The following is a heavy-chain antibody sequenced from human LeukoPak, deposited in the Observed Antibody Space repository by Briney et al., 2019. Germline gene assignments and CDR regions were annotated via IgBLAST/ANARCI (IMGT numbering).Heavy chain of an antibody. CDR2: ISSDGSST. D-gene: IGHD4-17*01. CDR1: GFTFSTYW. V-gene: IGHV3-74*01. CDR3: ARDYGEGGYYFDY. Sequence: GGSLRLSCAASGFTFSTYWMHWDRQAPGKGLVWLSRISSDGSSTNYADSVKGRFTISRDNAKNTLYLQMNSLRAEDTAVYYCARDYGEGGYYFDYWGQGTLVTVSS. J-gene: IGHJ4*02.